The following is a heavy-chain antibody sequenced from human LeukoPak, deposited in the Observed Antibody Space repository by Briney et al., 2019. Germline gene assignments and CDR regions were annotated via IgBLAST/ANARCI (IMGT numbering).Heavy chain of an antibody. D-gene: IGHD3-10*01. V-gene: IGHV5-51*01. CDR1: GSPFTSNG. Sequence: GASLQISCQGSGSPFTSNGFGGARRLAGKGLEWMGIIDPNDSDTRYSASFHGQVTMSVDRSISTAYLQWGSLRASDTAMCYCARIPRGVTDWYFDLWGGGTLVTVSS. CDR2: IDPNDSDT. CDR3: ARIPRGVTDWYFDL. J-gene: IGHJ2*01.